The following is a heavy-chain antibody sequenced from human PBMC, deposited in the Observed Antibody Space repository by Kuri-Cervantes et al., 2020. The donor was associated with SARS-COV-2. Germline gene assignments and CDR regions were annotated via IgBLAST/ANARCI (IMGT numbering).Heavy chain of an antibody. Sequence: GESLKISCAASGFNFSTYWVNWVRQAPGKGLEWVANIKQDGSEKDSVDSVKGRFTISRGNAKNSLDLRLNSLRAEDTAVYYCARDSESSGWYYFDYWGQGTLVTVSS. CDR2: IKQDGSEK. V-gene: IGHV3-7*01. CDR3: ARDSESSGWYYFDY. J-gene: IGHJ4*02. D-gene: IGHD6-19*01. CDR1: GFNFSTYW.